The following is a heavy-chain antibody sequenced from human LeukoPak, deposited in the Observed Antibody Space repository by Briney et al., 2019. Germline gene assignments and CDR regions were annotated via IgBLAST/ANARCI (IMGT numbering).Heavy chain of an antibody. V-gene: IGHV4-4*02. J-gene: IGHJ4*02. D-gene: IGHD3-9*01. CDR1: GGSISSSNW. Sequence: KPSETLSPTCAVSGGSISSSNWWSWVRQPPGKGLEWIGEIYHSGSTNYNPSLKSRVTISVDKSKNQFSLKLSSVTAADTAVYYCARSPRDILTGYSDFYFDYWGQGTLVTVSS. CDR2: IYHSGST. CDR3: ARSPRDILTGYSDFYFDY.